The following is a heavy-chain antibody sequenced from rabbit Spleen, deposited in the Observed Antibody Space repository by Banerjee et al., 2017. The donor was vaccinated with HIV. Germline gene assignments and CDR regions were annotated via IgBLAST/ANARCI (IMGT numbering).Heavy chain of an antibody. D-gene: IGHD1-1*01. V-gene: IGHV1S45*01. CDR2: IDTNDGDT. CDR3: ARNYVNAFDP. J-gene: IGHJ2*01. Sequence: QEQLKESGGGLVQPGGSLKLSCKVSGFSFSSNWICWVRQAPGKGLEWIACIDTNDGDTDYANWPKGRFTISKTSSTTVTLQMTSLTAADTATYFCARNYVNAFDPWGPGTLVTVS. CDR1: GFSFSSNW.